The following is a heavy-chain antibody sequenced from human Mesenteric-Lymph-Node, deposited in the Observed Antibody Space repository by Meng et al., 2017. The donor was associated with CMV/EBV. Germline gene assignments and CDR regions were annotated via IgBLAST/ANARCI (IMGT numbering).Heavy chain of an antibody. CDR1: GFSFSNYA. CDR2: VSGSGGST. CDR3: AKVPSYDFWSGYYHFDY. J-gene: IGHJ4*02. Sequence: ESLKISCAASGFSFSNYAMSWVRQAPGKGLEWVSAVSGSGGSTHYADSVRGWFTISRDNSKNTLFLQMNSLRAEDTAVYYCAKVPSYDFWSGYYHFDYWGQGTLVTVSS. V-gene: IGHV3-23*01. D-gene: IGHD3-3*01.